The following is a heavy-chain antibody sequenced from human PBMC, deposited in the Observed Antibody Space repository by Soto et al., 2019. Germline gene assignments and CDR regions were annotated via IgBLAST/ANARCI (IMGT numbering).Heavy chain of an antibody. CDR3: AGTDYYGSGSYSYYYGMDV. V-gene: IGHV5-51*01. Sequence: GESLKISCKGSGYSFTSYWIGWVRQMPGKGLEWMGIIYPGDSDTRYSPSFQGQVTISADKSISTAYLQWSSLKASDTAMYYCAGTDYYGSGSYSYYYGMDVWGQGTTVTVSS. CDR2: IYPGDSDT. CDR1: GYSFTSYW. D-gene: IGHD3-10*01. J-gene: IGHJ6*02.